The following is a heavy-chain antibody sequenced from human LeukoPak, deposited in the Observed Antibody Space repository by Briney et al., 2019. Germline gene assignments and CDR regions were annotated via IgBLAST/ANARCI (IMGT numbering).Heavy chain of an antibody. J-gene: IGHJ4*02. CDR1: GFTFSSYW. CDR3: ARDPLIAVTGRGFYFDY. D-gene: IGHD6-19*01. Sequence: GGSLRFSCAASGFTFSSYWMHWVRQAPGKGLEWVAVISYDGSNKYYADSVKGPFTISRDNSKNTLYLQMNSLRAEDTAVYYCARDPLIAVTGRGFYFDYWGQGTLVTVSS. V-gene: IGHV3-30-3*01. CDR2: ISYDGSNK.